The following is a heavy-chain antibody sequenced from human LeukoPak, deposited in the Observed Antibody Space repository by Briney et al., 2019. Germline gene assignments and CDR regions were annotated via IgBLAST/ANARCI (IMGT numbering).Heavy chain of an antibody. D-gene: IGHD2-15*01. CDR1: GFTFSSYA. CDR3: VRDCSGNSCYSGWGYYYGMDV. J-gene: IGHJ6*02. CDR2: ISYDGSNK. V-gene: IGHV3-30-3*01. Sequence: GGALRLSCAASGFTFSSYAMHWVRQAPGKGLEWGAVISYDGSNKYYADSVKGRFTISRDNAKNSLYLQMNSLRAEDTAVYYCVRDCSGNSCYSGWGYYYGMDVWGQGTTVTVSS.